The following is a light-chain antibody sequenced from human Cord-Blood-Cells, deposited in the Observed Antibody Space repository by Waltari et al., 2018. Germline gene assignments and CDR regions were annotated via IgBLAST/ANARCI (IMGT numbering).Light chain of an antibody. J-gene: IGKJ1*01. CDR1: QSISSY. V-gene: IGKV1-39*01. Sequence: DIQMTQSPSSLSASVGDRATIPCRASQSISSYLNWYQQKPGKAPKLLIYAASSLHSGVPSRFSGSGSGTDFTLTISSLQPEDFATYDCQQSYSTPWTFGQGTKVEIK. CDR2: AAS. CDR3: QQSYSTPWT.